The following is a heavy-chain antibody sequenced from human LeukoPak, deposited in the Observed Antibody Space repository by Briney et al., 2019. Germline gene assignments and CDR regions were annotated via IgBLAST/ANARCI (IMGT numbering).Heavy chain of an antibody. D-gene: IGHD2-8*02. V-gene: IGHV4-31*03. Sequence: SETLSLTCTVSGGSINSGGYFWNWIRQHPGRGLEWTGSIYYTGSTSYYPSLKSRLTISIATSKNQFSLRLNSVIAADTAVYYCARERFAGGYRYLDYWGQGTLVTVSS. CDR2: IYYTGST. CDR3: ARERFAGGYRYLDY. J-gene: IGHJ4*02. CDR1: GGSINSGGYF.